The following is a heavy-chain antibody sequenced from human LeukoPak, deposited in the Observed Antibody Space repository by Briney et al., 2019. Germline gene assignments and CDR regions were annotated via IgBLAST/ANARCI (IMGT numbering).Heavy chain of an antibody. V-gene: IGHV3-23*01. CDR2: ISGSGGST. D-gene: IGHD2-2*01. CDR3: ARGCSSTSCSSVDV. Sequence: PGGSLRLSCAAPGFTFSSYAMSWVRQAPGKGLEWVSAISGSGGSTYYADSVKGRFTISRDNSKNTLYLQMNSLRAEDTAVYYCARGCSSTSCSSVDVWGKGTTVTVSS. CDR1: GFTFSSYA. J-gene: IGHJ6*04.